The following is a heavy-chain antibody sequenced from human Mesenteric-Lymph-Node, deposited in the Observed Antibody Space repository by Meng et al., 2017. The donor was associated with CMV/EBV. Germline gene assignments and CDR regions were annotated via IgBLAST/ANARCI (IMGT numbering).Heavy chain of an antibody. V-gene: IGHV3-30-3*01. CDR1: GFTFSSYA. J-gene: IGHJ4*02. Sequence: GGSLRLSCAASGFTFSSYAMHWVRQAPGKGLEWVAVISYDGSNKYYADSVKGRFTISRDNSKNTLYLQMNSLRAEDTAVYYCATGLGYCSSTSCYTRDYWGQGTLVTVSS. D-gene: IGHD2-2*02. CDR3: ATGLGYCSSTSCYTRDY. CDR2: ISYDGSNK.